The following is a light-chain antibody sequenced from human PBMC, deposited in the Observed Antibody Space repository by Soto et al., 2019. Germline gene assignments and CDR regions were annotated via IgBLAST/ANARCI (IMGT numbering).Light chain of an antibody. V-gene: IGKV1-17*01. CDR1: QGIRND. Sequence: DIHMTQPPGPVFASIGDTVTSTCRASQGIRNDLGWYQQKSGKAPKRLIYAASSLQFGVPSRFSGSGSGTEFTLTISSLQPEDFATYYCLQHNTYPRTFGQGTKVDIK. CDR2: AAS. CDR3: LQHNTYPRT. J-gene: IGKJ1*01.